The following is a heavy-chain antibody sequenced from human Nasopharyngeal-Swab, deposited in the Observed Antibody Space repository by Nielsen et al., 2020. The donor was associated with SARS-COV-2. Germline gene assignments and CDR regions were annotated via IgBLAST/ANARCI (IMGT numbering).Heavy chain of an antibody. CDR2: IWYDGSNK. D-gene: IGHD1-26*01. CDR3: AREGIVGATTGLDY. V-gene: IGHV3-33*01. CDR1: GFTFSSYG. Sequence: GGSLRLSCAASGFTFSSYGMHWVRQAPGKGREWVAVIWYDGSNKYYADSVKGRFTISRDNSKNTLYLQMNSLRAEDTAVYYCAREGIVGATTGLDYWGQGTLVTVSS. J-gene: IGHJ4*02.